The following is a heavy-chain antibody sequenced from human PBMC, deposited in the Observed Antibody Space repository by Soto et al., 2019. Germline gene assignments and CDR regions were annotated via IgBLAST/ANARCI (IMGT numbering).Heavy chain of an antibody. J-gene: IGHJ6*02. CDR2: IIPIFGTA. Sequence: ASVKVSCKASGGTFSIYAISWVRQAPGQGLEWMGGIIPIFGTANYAQKFQGRVTITADESTSTAYMELSSLRSEDAAVYYCARDVQYYDILTGYSPADYYYGMDVWGQGTTVTVSS. V-gene: IGHV1-69*13. D-gene: IGHD3-9*01. CDR3: ARDVQYYDILTGYSPADYYYGMDV. CDR1: GGTFSIYA.